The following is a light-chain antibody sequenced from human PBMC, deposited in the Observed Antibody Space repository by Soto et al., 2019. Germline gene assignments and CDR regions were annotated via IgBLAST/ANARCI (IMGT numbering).Light chain of an antibody. Sequence: QSALTQPRSVSGSPGQSVTISCTGTSSDVGGYNYVSWYQQHPGKAPKLMIYDVSKRPSGVPDRFSGSKSGNTASLTISGLQAEDEDCCSYAGSYTPLYVFGTGTKVTVL. CDR1: SSDVGGYNY. CDR3: CSYAGSYTPLYV. CDR2: DVS. V-gene: IGLV2-11*01. J-gene: IGLJ1*01.